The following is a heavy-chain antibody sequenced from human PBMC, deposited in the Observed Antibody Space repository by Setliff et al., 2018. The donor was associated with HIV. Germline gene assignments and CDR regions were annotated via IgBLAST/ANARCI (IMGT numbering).Heavy chain of an antibody. Sequence: TSETLSLTCTVSGGSIRSHYWSWIREPPGKGLEWIGYIYHSGSTYYNPSLKSRVAISVDTSKNQFSLRVSSVTATDTAVYFCARGGGVAVTTTGGTASFDYWGQGTLVTVSS. V-gene: IGHV4-59*08. CDR2: IYHSGST. CDR3: ARGGGVAVTTTGGTASFDY. D-gene: IGHD2-15*01. CDR1: GGSIRSHY. J-gene: IGHJ4*02.